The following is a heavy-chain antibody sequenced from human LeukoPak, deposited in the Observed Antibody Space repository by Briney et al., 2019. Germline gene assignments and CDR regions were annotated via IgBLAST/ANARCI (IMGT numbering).Heavy chain of an antibody. CDR2: ISGSGSNT. Sequence: GGSLRLSCEASGFTFSSYAMSWVRQAPGKGLEWVSAISGSGSNTYYADSVKGQFTISRDQSKNTLYLQMNSLRAEDTAVYYCVKGSSSSRPYYFDYWGQGTLVTVSS. J-gene: IGHJ4*02. CDR3: VKGSSSSRPYYFDY. CDR1: GFTFSSYA. V-gene: IGHV3-23*01. D-gene: IGHD6-6*01.